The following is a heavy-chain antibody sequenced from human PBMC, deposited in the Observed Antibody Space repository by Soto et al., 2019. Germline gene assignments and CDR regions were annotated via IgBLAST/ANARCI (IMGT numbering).Heavy chain of an antibody. CDR3: ARVMGVTDF. Sequence: PGGSLRLSCAASGFTFSNNAMNWVRQAPGKGLEWVSVISGSGLDTYYTDSVKGRFTISRDNSKNTVSLQMNSLRTEDTAVYYCARVMGVTDFWGQGTLVTVSS. V-gene: IGHV3-23*01. D-gene: IGHD1-26*01. CDR1: GFTFSNNA. CDR2: ISGSGLDT. J-gene: IGHJ4*02.